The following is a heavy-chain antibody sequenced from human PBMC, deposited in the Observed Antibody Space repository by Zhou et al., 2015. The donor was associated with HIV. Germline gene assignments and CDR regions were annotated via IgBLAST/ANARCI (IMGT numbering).Heavy chain of an antibody. Sequence: QVQLVQSGAEVKKPGSSVKVSCKASGGTFSRYAISWVRQAPGQGLEWMGGIIPISGTAHYAQKFRGRVTITADESTSTAYMGLRRLRSDDTAVYYCALGYSSSSGLAYWGQGTLVTV. V-gene: IGHV1-69*12. D-gene: IGHD6-6*01. J-gene: IGHJ4*02. CDR1: GGTFSRYA. CDR3: ALGYSSSSGLAY. CDR2: IIPISGTA.